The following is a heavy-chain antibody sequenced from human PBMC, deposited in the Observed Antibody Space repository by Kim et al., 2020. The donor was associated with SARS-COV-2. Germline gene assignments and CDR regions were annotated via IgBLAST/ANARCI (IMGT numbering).Heavy chain of an antibody. V-gene: IGHV6-1*01. J-gene: IGHJ6*02. Sequence: SVKSRITINPDTSKNQFSMQLNSVTPEDTAVFYCAREDIAVAGLGGMDVWGQGTTVTVSS. D-gene: IGHD6-19*01. CDR3: AREDIAVAGLGGMDV.